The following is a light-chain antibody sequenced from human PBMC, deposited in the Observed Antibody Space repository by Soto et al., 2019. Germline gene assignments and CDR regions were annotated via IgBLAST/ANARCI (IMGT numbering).Light chain of an antibody. CDR2: AAS. CDR1: QSISSY. V-gene: IGKV1-39*01. CDR3: QQSYSTPSIT. Sequence: DIQMTQSPSSLSASVRDRVTITCRASQSISSYLNWYQQKPGKAPKLLIYAASSLQSGVPSRFSGSGSGIDFTLTISSLQPEDFATYYCQQSYSTPSITFGQGTRLEIK. J-gene: IGKJ5*01.